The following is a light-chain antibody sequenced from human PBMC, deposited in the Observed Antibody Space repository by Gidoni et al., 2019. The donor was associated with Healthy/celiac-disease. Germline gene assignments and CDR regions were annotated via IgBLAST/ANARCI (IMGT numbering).Light chain of an antibody. J-gene: IGLJ3*02. CDR1: NIGSKS. CDR3: QVWDSSSDWV. Sequence: YVPTPPPSASLAPAKTARITCGGNNIGSKSAHWYQQKPGQASVLVVYDDRDRPSGIAERFSGANTGNTANLTSSRVEAGDEADYYCQVWDSSSDWVFGGGTKLTVL. CDR2: DDR. V-gene: IGLV3-21*03.